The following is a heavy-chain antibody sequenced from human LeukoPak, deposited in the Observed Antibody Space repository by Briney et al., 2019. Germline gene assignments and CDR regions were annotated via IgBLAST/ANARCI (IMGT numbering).Heavy chain of an antibody. CDR2: INPSGGST. V-gene: IGHV1-46*01. J-gene: IGHJ4*02. CDR3: ARTGGVATPFDY. Sequence: ASVKVSCKASVYTFTGYYMHWVRQAPGQGLEWMGIINPSGGSTSYAQKFQGRVTMTRDTSTSTVYMELSSLRSEDTAVYYCARTGGVATPFDYWGQGTLVTVSS. D-gene: IGHD3-3*01. CDR1: VYTFTGYY.